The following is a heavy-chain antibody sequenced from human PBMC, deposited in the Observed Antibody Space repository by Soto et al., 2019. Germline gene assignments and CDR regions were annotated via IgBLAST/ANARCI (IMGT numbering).Heavy chain of an antibody. V-gene: IGHV4-59*01. Sequence: PSETLSLTCTVSGGSISNYYWSWIRQPPGKGLEWIGYIYYSGSTEYNPSLKSRVTISGDTSRNQFSLKLSSVTAADTAVYYCARWGAVVTNIPNGFDFWGQGTMVTVSS. CDR1: GGSISNYY. CDR2: IYYSGST. CDR3: ARWGAVVTNIPNGFDF. D-gene: IGHD2-21*02. J-gene: IGHJ3*01.